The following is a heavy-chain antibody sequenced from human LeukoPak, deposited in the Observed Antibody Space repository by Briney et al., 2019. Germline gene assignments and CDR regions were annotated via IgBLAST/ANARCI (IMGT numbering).Heavy chain of an antibody. Sequence: SVKVSCKASGGTFSSYTISWVRQAPGQGLEWMGRIIPILGIANYAQKFQGRVTITADKSTSTAYMELSSLRSEDTAVYYCARALGYGGNGYFDYWGQGTLVTVSS. CDR3: ARALGYGGNGYFDY. CDR2: IIPILGIA. D-gene: IGHD4-23*01. V-gene: IGHV1-69*02. CDR1: GGTFSSYT. J-gene: IGHJ4*02.